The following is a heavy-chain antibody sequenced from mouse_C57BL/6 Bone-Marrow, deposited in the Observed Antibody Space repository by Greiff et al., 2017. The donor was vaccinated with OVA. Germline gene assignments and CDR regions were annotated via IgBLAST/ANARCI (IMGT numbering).Heavy chain of an antibody. J-gene: IGHJ4*01. CDR2: IRSGGSYT. D-gene: IGHD2-2*01. CDR1: GFTFSSSG. Sequence: EVHLVESGGDLVKPGGSLTLSCAASGFTFSSSGMSWVRQTPDKRLEWVATIRSGGSYTYYPDSVKGRFTISIDNAHITLYLQMSSLQSEDTAIYYCTRPHYGCSLYAMDYWGQGTSVTVSS. V-gene: IGHV5-6*01. CDR3: TRPHYGCSLYAMDY.